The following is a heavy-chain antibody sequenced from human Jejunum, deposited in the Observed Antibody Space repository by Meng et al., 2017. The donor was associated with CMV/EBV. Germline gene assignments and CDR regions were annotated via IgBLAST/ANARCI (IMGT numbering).Heavy chain of an antibody. Sequence: SGFPRDSYGIHWVRQFPGKGVEWVAVLWYGGSRKYFAGSVQGRFSISRDDSKNTVYLQMNSLRAEDTAVYYCARDNDGSSHYSQFDYWGQGTLVTVSS. D-gene: IGHD3-22*01. V-gene: IGHV3-33*01. CDR2: LWYGGSRK. J-gene: IGHJ4*02. CDR1: GFPRDSYG. CDR3: ARDNDGSSHYSQFDY.